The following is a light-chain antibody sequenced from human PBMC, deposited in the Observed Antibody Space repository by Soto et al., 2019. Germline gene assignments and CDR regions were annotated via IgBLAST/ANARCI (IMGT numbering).Light chain of an antibody. CDR2: ASS. V-gene: IGKV1-6*01. Sequence: AIQMPQFPSSLSASVVARVTITFLASQDIRSDLGWYQQRPGEAPKLLIYASSSLQSGVPSRFSGSGSGTDFTLTISSLQPEDFATYHCLQDHNYPLNCGGGNKGDIK. CDR3: LQDHNYPLN. CDR1: QDIRSD. J-gene: IGKJ4*01.